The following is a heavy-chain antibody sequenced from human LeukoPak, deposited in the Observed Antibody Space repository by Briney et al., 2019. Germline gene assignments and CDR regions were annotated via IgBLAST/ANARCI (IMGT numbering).Heavy chain of an antibody. CDR3: ARDLPVGATFPVFDY. CDR1: GFTFSSYS. CDR2: ISSSSSTI. D-gene: IGHD1-26*01. V-gene: IGHV3-48*01. J-gene: IGHJ4*02. Sequence: GGSLRLSCAASGFTFSSYSMNWVRQAPGKGLEWVSYISSSSSTIYYADSVKGRFTISRDNAKNSLYLQMNSLRAEDAAVYYCARDLPVGATFPVFDYWGRGTLVTVSS.